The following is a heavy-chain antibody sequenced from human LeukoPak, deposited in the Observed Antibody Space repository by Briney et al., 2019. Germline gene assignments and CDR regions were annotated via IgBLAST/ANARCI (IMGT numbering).Heavy chain of an antibody. V-gene: IGHV4-39*01. CDR1: GGSISSSSYY. D-gene: IGHD5-24*01. CDR2: IYYSGST. Sequence: PSETLSLTCTVSGGSISSSSYYWGWIRQPPGTGLEWIGSIYYSGSTYYNPSLKSRVTIYVDTSKNQFSLKLSSVTAADTAVYYCARGRRDGYNLEYFDKWGRGTLVTVSS. CDR3: ARGRRDGYNLEYFDK. J-gene: IGHJ4*02.